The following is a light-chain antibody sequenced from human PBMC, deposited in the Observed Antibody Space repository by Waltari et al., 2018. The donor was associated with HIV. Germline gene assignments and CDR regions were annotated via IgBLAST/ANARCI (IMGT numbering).Light chain of an antibody. Sequence: QSVLTQPPSVYGDPGQRVTISCTGSSSNIGAGYDVHWYQQLPGTAPKLLIYGNSNRPSGVPDRFSGSKSGTSASLAITGLQAEDEADYYCQSYDSSLSGCVVFGGGTKLTVL. J-gene: IGLJ2*01. V-gene: IGLV1-40*01. CDR3: QSYDSSLSGCVV. CDR1: SSNIGAGYD. CDR2: GNS.